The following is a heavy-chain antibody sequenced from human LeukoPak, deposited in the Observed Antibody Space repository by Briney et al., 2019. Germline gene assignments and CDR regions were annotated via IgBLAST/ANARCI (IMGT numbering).Heavy chain of an antibody. V-gene: IGHV3-23*01. CDR1: GFTFSSYA. J-gene: IGHJ4*02. CDR3: AKDRVYSSSSGVFDY. Sequence: GGSLRPSCAASGFTFSSYAMSWVRQAPGKGLEWVSAISGSGGSTYYADSVKGRFTISRDNSKNTLYLQMNSLRAEDTAVYYCAKDRVYSSSSGVFDYWGQGTLVTVSS. D-gene: IGHD6-6*01. CDR2: ISGSGGST.